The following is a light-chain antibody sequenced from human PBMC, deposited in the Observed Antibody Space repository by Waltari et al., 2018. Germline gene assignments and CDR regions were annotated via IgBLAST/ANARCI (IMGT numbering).Light chain of an antibody. CDR1: SSDVGSYNL. CDR3: CSYTAGSTWV. V-gene: IGLV2-23*01. Sequence: QSALTQPASVSGSPGQSITISCTGTSSDVGSYNLVSWYQQHPSKAPKLMIYEGSKRPSGVSNRFSGSKSGNTASLTISGLQAEDEADYYCCSYTAGSTWVYGGGTKLTVL. CDR2: EGS. J-gene: IGLJ3*02.